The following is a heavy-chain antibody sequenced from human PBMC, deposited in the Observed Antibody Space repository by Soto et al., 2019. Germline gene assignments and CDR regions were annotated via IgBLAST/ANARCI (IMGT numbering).Heavy chain of an antibody. J-gene: IGHJ3*02. CDR2: IFYSGTT. V-gene: IGHV4-31*03. CDR3: ARVRSQAFEM. CDR1: GGSINTDDYY. Sequence: QVQLQESGPGLVKPSQTLSLNCSVSGGSINTDDYYWSWIRQHAGQGLEWMEYIFYSGTTYYNPSLKASISITFDTSKNKFSLEMTSVTAADTAMCYCARVRSQAFEMRGQGTMVTVSS.